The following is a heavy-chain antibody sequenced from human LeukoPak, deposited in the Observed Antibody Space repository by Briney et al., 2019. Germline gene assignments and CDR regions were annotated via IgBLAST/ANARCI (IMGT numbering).Heavy chain of an antibody. CDR2: INSDGSST. CDR1: GFMFIGYG. V-gene: IGHV3-74*01. Sequence: QPGGSLRLSCEASGFMFIGYGMHWVRQAPGKGLVWVSRINSDGSSTTYADSVKGRFTISRDNAKNTLYLQMNSLRADDTAVYYCARSRYGGSHIDYWGQGTLVTVSS. D-gene: IGHD1-26*01. CDR3: ARSRYGGSHIDY. J-gene: IGHJ4*02.